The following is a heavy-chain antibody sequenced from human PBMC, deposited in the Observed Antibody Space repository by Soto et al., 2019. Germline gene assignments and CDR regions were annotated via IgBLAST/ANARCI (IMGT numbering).Heavy chain of an antibody. V-gene: IGHV3-30*18. CDR1: GFTFSSYG. CDR3: AKEKWEDIVVVPAADYYYGMDV. Sequence: QVQLVESGGGVVQPGRSLRLSCAASGFTFSSYGMHWVRQAPGKGLEWVAVISYDGSNKYYADSVKGRFTISRDNSKNTLYLQMNSLRAEKTAVYYCAKEKWEDIVVVPAADYYYGMDVWGQGTTVTVSS. CDR2: ISYDGSNK. J-gene: IGHJ6*02. D-gene: IGHD2-2*01.